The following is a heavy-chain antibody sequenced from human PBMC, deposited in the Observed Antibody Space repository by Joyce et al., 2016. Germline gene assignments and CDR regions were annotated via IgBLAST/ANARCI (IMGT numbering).Heavy chain of an antibody. Sequence: DWIWNIYYSGSTYYNPSLKSRVTISVDTSKNQFSLKLSSVTAADTAMYYCTRVGFLEWLGDDYWGQGTLVTVSS. V-gene: IGHV4-39*07. D-gene: IGHD3-3*01. CDR3: TRVGFLEWLGDDY. J-gene: IGHJ4*02. CDR2: IYYSGST.